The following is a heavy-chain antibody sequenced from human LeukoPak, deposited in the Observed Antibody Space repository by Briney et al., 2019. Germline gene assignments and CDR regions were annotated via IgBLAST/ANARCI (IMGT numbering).Heavy chain of an antibody. Sequence: SETLSLTCTVSGGSISSYYWSWIRQPPGKGLEWIGYIYYSGSTNYSPSLKSRVTISVDTSKNQFSLKLSSVTAADTAVYYCATYGGNGEGGRRDYWGQGTLVTVSS. CDR3: ATYGGNGEGGRRDY. CDR2: IYYSGST. J-gene: IGHJ4*02. D-gene: IGHD2-15*01. V-gene: IGHV4-59*01. CDR1: GGSISSYY.